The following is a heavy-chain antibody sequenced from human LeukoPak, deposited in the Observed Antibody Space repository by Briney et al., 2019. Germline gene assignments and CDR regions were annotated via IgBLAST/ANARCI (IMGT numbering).Heavy chain of an antibody. V-gene: IGHV3-30-3*01. CDR2: ISYDGSNK. CDR1: GFTFSSYA. D-gene: IGHD1-7*01. J-gene: IGHJ4*02. CDR3: ARYGRTGTTQSDY. Sequence: GGSLRLSCAASGFTFSSYAMHWVRQAPGKGLEWVAVISYDGSNKYYADSVKGRFTISRDNSKNTLYLQMNSLRAEGTAVDYCARYGRTGTTQSDYWGQGTLVTVSS.